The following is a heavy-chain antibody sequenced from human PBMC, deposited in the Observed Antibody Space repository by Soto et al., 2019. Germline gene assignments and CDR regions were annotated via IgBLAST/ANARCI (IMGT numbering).Heavy chain of an antibody. Sequence: QVQLQESGPGPVKPSQTLSLTCTVSGGSISSGGYYWSWIRQHPGKGLEWIGYIYYSGNTYYNPSLKSRVTISVDTSKNQFSLKLSSVTAADTAVYYCARGGPVAVSGFDYWGQGTLVTVSS. J-gene: IGHJ4*02. CDR3: ARGGPVAVSGFDY. CDR2: IYYSGNT. D-gene: IGHD6-19*01. V-gene: IGHV4-31*03. CDR1: GGSISSGGYY.